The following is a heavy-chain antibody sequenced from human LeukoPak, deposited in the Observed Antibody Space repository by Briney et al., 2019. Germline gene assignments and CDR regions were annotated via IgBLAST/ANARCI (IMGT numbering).Heavy chain of an antibody. D-gene: IGHD3-22*01. Sequence: GGCLRLSCAPSGFTFSSYSMNWVRQAPGKGRECGSAISGSGGSTYYADSVKGRFTISRDNSKNTRYLQINRLRAQNTGGYYWAKVDDSSGYYYWRQGGLVAVS. CDR3: AKVDDSSGYYY. J-gene: IGHJ4*02. CDR2: ISGSGGST. CDR1: GFTFSSYS. V-gene: IGHV3-23*01.